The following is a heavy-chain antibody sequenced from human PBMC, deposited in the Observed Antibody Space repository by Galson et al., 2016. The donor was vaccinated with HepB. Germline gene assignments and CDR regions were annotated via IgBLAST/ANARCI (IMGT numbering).Heavy chain of an antibody. Sequence: TLSLTCTVSGGSISSGGYYWSWIRQHPGKGLEWIGYIDYSGSTYYNPSLESRVSILEDTSKNQFSLRLYSVTAADTAVYYCARLRLGATHSNFDSGGQGSQDTFSS. CDR2: IDYSGST. J-gene: IGHJ4*02. CDR1: GGSISSGGYY. V-gene: IGHV4-31*03. CDR3: ARLRLGATHSNFDS. D-gene: IGHD1-26*01.